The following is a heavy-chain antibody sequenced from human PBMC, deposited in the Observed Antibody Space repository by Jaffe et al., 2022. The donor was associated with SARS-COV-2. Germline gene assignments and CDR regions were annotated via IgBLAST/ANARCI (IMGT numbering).Heavy chain of an antibody. D-gene: IGHD5-18*01. V-gene: IGHV3-30-3*01. CDR2: ISYDGSNK. Sequence: QVQLVESGGGVVQPGRSLRLSCAASGFTFSSYAMHWVRQAPGKGLEWVAVISYDGSNKYYADSVKGRFTISRDNSKNTLYLQMNSLRAEDTAVYYCAREKDTAMAPGWFDPWGQGTLVTVSS. J-gene: IGHJ5*02. CDR3: AREKDTAMAPGWFDP. CDR1: GFTFSSYA.